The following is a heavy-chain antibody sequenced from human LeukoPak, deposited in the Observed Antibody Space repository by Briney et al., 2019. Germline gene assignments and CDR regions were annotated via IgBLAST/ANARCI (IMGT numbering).Heavy chain of an antibody. J-gene: IGHJ5*02. CDR2: IFPGDSDT. V-gene: IGHV5-51*01. Sequence: GESLKISCKASGYNFTSYWIGWVRQMPGKGLEWMGIIFPGDSDTRYSPSFQGQVTISADKSISTAYLQWSSLRASDTAIYYCVRRKVGYCSSGSCYNWFDPWGQGTLVTVSS. CDR3: VRRKVGYCSSGSCYNWFDP. CDR1: GYNFTSYW. D-gene: IGHD2-15*01.